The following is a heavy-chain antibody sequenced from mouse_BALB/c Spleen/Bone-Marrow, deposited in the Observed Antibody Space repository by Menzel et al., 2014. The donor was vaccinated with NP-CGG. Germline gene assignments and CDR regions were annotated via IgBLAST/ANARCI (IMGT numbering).Heavy chain of an antibody. J-gene: IGHJ3*01. Sequence: VQLMQSGAELVKPGASVKLSCTASGFNIKDTYMHWVKQRPEQGLEWIGRIDPANGNTKYDPKFQGKATITADTSPNTAYLQLSSLTSEDTAVYYCARNYGYGKSFAYWGQGTLVTVSA. CDR1: GFNIKDTY. CDR2: IDPANGNT. CDR3: ARNYGYGKSFAY. V-gene: IGHV14-3*02. D-gene: IGHD2-2*01.